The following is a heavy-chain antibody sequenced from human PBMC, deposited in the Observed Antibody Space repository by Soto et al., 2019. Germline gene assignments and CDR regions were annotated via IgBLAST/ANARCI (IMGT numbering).Heavy chain of an antibody. J-gene: IGHJ4*02. Sequence: GGSLRLSCAASGFTFSSYAMNWVRQAPGKGPEWVSHISVAGDTYYADSVKGRFTVTRDNSKNTLFLQMNGLRAEDTAVYYCAKSLKTATSFDYWGQGTLVTVSS. V-gene: IGHV3-23*01. CDR1: GFTFSSYA. CDR3: AKSLKTATSFDY. CDR2: ISVAGDT.